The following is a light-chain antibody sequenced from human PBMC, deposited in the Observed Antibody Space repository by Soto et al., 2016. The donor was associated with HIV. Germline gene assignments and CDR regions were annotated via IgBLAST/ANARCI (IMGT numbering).Light chain of an antibody. J-gene: IGLJ2*01. Sequence: YVLTQSPSVSVAPGKTAKITCGGHNVENRRVHWYQQKAGQAPVLVVHDDSERPSGIPDRFSGSKSQNTATLTINRVEAGDEADYYCQVWDSDTDYVIFGGGTKVTVL. CDR2: DDS. CDR1: NVENRR. V-gene: IGLV3-21*03. CDR3: QVWDSDTDYVI.